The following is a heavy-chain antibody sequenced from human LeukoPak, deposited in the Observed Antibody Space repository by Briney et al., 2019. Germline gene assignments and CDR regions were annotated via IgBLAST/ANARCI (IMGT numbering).Heavy chain of an antibody. J-gene: IGHJ4*02. Sequence: DSVKGRFTISRDNAKNSLYLQMNSLRAEDTAVYYCARQAAGDYGDYPFHYWGEGTLVAVSS. D-gene: IGHD4-17*01. V-gene: IGHV3-7*01. CDR3: ARQAAGDYGDYPFHY.